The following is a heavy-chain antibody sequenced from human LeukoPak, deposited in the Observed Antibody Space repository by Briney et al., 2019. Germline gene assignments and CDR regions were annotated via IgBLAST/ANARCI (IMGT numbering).Heavy chain of an antibody. D-gene: IGHD4-17*01. CDR3: AKNTGDAWSYFDY. J-gene: IGHJ4*02. CDR1: GFSFSTYG. V-gene: IGHV3-23*01. CDR2: ISGSGYST. Sequence: GGSLRLSCAASGFSFSTYGMSWVRQGPGKGLEWVSAISGSGYSTYYADSVKGRFTISRDNFKNTLYLQMNSLRAEDTAVYYCAKNTGDAWSYFDYWGQGTLVTVSS.